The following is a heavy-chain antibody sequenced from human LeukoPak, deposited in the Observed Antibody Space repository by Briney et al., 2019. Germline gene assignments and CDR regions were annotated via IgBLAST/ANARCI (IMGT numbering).Heavy chain of an antibody. CDR1: GGSFSGYY. Sequence: PSETLSLTCAVYGGSFSGYYWSWVRQAPGKGLEWVANIKQDGSEKYYVDSVKGRFTISRDNAKNSLYLQMNSLRAEDTAVYYCARDPSFDDDGSSFWGQGTLVTVSS. CDR3: ARDPSFDDDGSSF. J-gene: IGHJ4*02. V-gene: IGHV3-7*01. D-gene: IGHD1-26*01. CDR2: IKQDGSEK.